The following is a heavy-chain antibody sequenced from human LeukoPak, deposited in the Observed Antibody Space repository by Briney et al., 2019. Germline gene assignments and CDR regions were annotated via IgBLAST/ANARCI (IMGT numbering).Heavy chain of an antibody. CDR3: ARVQPPITMVRGVIIN. CDR1: GFTFSSYW. CDR2: IKQDGSEK. V-gene: IGHV3-7*01. D-gene: IGHD3-10*01. J-gene: IGHJ4*02. Sequence: PGGSLRPSCAASGFTFSSYWMSWVRQAPGKGLEWVANIKQDGSEKYYVDSVKGRFTISRDNAKNSLYLQMNSLRAEDTAVYYCARVQPPITMVRGVIINWGQGTLVTVSS.